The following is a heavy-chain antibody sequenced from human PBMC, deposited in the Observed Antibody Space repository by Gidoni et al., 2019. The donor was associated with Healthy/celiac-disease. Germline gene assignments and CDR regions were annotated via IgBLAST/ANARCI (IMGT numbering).Heavy chain of an antibody. V-gene: IGHV3-33*01. CDR1: VFPFSSYG. Sequence: QVQLVESGGGVVQPGRSLRLSCAASVFPFSSYGMHWVRQAPGKGLEWVAVIWYDGSNKYYADSVKGRFTISRDNSKNTLYLQMNSLRAEDTAVYYCARDIQDGDYGFFDYWGQGTLVTVSS. CDR2: IWYDGSNK. D-gene: IGHD4-17*01. CDR3: ARDIQDGDYGFFDY. J-gene: IGHJ4*02.